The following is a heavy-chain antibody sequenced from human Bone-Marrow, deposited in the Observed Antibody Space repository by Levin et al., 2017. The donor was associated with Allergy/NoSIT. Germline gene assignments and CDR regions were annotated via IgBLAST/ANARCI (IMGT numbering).Heavy chain of an antibody. CDR3: ARGLRTYETPGFPSDC. CDR2: IYSDDST. J-gene: IGHJ4*02. D-gene: IGHD5-12*01. CDR1: GFTVSGNY. Sequence: GESLKISCTASGFTVSGNYMSWVRQAPGKGLEWVSLIYSDDSTYYADSVKSRFTISRDNFRNTLYLQIDSLRDEDTAVYYCARGLRTYETPGFPSDCWGQGTLVIVSS. V-gene: IGHV3-66*01.